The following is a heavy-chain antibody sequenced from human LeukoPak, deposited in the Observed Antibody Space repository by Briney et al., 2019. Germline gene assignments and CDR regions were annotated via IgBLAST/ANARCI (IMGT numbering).Heavy chain of an antibody. CDR3: AKESFWSPPYYFDY. CDR1: GFTFSSYG. D-gene: IGHD3-3*01. J-gene: IGHJ4*02. Sequence: WGSLRLSCAASGFTFSSYGMHWVRQAPGKGLEWVAVISYDGSNKYYADSVKGRFTISRDNSKNTLYLQMNSLRAEDTAVYYCAKESFWSPPYYFDYWGQGTLVTVSS. V-gene: IGHV3-30*18. CDR2: ISYDGSNK.